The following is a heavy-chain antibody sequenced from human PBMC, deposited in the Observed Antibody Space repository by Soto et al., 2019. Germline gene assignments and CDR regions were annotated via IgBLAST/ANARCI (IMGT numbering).Heavy chain of an antibody. V-gene: IGHV1-69*13. CDR2: IIPFFGTA. Sequence: SVKVSCKPSGGTFSTFGISWVRQAPGQGLEWMGGIIPFFGTAEYSQKFEDRITITADESTNTVYMDLRSLTSEDTAIYYCARTAPMDAGDKYYYDFWGQGALVTVSA. CDR3: ARTAPMDAGDKYYYDF. J-gene: IGHJ4*02. D-gene: IGHD3-16*01. CDR1: GGTFSTFG.